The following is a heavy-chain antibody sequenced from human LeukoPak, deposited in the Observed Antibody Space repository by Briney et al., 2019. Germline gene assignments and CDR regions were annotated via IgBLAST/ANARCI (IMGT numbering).Heavy chain of an antibody. V-gene: IGHV4-4*07. CDR2: IYTSGST. D-gene: IGHD3-10*01. CDR1: GGSISSYY. Sequence: SETLSLTCTVSGGSISSYYWSWIRQPAGKGLEWIGRIYTSGSTNSNPSLKSRVTMSVDTSKNQFSLKLSSVTAADTAVYYCARDRYYGSGSYYNHYYGMDVWGQGTTVTVSS. J-gene: IGHJ6*02. CDR3: ARDRYYGSGSYYNHYYGMDV.